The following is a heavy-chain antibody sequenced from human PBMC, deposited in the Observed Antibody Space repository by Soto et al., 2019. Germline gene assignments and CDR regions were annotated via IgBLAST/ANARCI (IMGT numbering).Heavy chain of an antibody. CDR3: ASLFRGLVHYYYGMDV. Sequence: SETLSLTCTVSGGSISSSSYYWGWIRQPPGKGLEWIGSIYYSGSTYYNPSLKSRVTISVDTSKNQFSLKLSSVTAADTAVYYCASLFRGLVHYYYGMDVRGQGTTVTVSS. CDR1: GGSISSSSYY. CDR2: IYYSGST. V-gene: IGHV4-39*01. D-gene: IGHD3-10*01. J-gene: IGHJ6*02.